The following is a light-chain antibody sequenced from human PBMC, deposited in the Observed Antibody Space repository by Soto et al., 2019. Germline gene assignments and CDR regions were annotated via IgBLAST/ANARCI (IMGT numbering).Light chain of an antibody. Sequence: DIQMTQSPSTLSASVGDRVTITCRASQSISSWLAWYQQKPGKAPKLLIYKASSLESGVTSRFSGSGSGTEFTLTISSLQPDDFATYYCQQYNSYSRKFGQGTKVEIK. CDR1: QSISSW. CDR3: QQYNSYSRK. J-gene: IGKJ1*01. V-gene: IGKV1-5*03. CDR2: KAS.